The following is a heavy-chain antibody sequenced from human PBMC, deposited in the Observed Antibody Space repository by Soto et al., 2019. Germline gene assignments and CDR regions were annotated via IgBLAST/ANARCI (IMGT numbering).Heavy chain of an antibody. J-gene: IGHJ4*02. CDR3: ARDYYDSSGYYYPSYFDY. CDR2: IYSGGST. CDR1: GFTVSSNY. V-gene: IGHV3-53*01. Sequence: PGGSLRLSCAASGFTVSSNYMSWVRQAPGKGLEWVSVIYSGGSTYYADSVKGRFTISRDNSKNTLYLQMNSLRAEDTAVFYCARDYYDSSGYYYPSYFDYWGQGTLVTVSS. D-gene: IGHD3-22*01.